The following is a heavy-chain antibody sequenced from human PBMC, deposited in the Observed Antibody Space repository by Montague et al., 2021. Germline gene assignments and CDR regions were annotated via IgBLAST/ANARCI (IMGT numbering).Heavy chain of an antibody. Sequence: SETLFLTCSVSGGSVNGYDWSWIRQPPGKGLEWIGYMRSSESPNYNPSFKSRLAISIDRSRNQFSLELSFVTAADTAIYFCGRDYWGSIDYWGHGILVTVSS. J-gene: IGHJ4*01. CDR3: GRDYWGSIDY. CDR2: MRSSESP. V-gene: IGHV4-59*02. CDR1: GGSVNGYD. D-gene: IGHD7-27*01.